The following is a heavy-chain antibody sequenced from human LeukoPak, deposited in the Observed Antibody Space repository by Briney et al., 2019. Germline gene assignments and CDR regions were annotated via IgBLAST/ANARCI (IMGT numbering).Heavy chain of an antibody. Sequence: SETLSLTCTVSGGSISSSSYYWGWIRQPPGGGLEWIASIYYSGHTYYNPSLKSRVTISVDTSKNQFSLKLSSVTAADTAVYYCARGGIVVVPAADNWFDPWGQGTLVTVSS. D-gene: IGHD2-2*01. CDR1: GGSISSSSYY. CDR2: IYYSGHT. CDR3: ARGGIVVVPAADNWFDP. V-gene: IGHV4-39*07. J-gene: IGHJ5*02.